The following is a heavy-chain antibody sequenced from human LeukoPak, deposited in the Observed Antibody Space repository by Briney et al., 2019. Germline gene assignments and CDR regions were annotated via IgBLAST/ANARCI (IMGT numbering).Heavy chain of an antibody. CDR2: ISYSGST. CDR1: GGSISSSSHY. V-gene: IGHV4-39*01. CDR3: ARRNYYYGMDV. J-gene: IGHJ6*02. Sequence: SETLSLTCTVSGGSISSSSHYWDWIRQPPGKGLEWIGSISYSGSTYYSPSLKSRVTISVDTSKNQFSLNLTSVTAADTAVYYCARRNYYYGMDVWGQGTTVTVSS.